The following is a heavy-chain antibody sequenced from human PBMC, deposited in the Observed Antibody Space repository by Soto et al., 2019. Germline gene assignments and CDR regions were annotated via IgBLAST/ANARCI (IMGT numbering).Heavy chain of an antibody. Sequence: SETLSLTCTVSGGSISSGGYYWSWIRQHPGKGLEWIGYIYYSGSTYYNPSLKSRVTISVDTPKNQFSLKLSSVTAADTAVYYCARWGSLEGDWLLPYDYWGQGTLVTVSS. CDR3: ARWGSLEGDWLLPYDY. D-gene: IGHD3-9*01. J-gene: IGHJ4*02. V-gene: IGHV4-31*03. CDR2: IYYSGST. CDR1: GGSISSGGYY.